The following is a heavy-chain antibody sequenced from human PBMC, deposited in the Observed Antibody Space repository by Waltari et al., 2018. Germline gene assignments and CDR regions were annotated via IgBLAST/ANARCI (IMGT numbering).Heavy chain of an antibody. J-gene: IGHJ4*02. CDR2: ISRGSSDI. D-gene: IGHD3-9*01. CDR1: GFTFSSYT. Sequence: EVQLVGSGGGLVKPGGSLRLSCAASGFTFSSYTMNWVRQAPGKGLEWCSSISRGSSDICYADSVKGRFTISRDNAKNSLYLQMNSMRVEDTAVYYCAREWGVMVGTAGYYFDYWGQGSLVTVSS. CDR3: AREWGVMVGTAGYYFDY. V-gene: IGHV3-21*01.